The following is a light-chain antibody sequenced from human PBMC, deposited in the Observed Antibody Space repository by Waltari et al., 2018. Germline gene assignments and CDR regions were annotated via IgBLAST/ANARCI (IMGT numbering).Light chain of an antibody. CDR3: SSYTDSRTGV. CDR2: DVD. J-gene: IGLJ3*02. CDR1: SSDIGGYNY. Sequence: QSALTQPAPVSGPPGQSITLDRAGTSSDIGGYNYVAWYQQHPGRVPKLLIYDVDNRPSGISDRFSGSKSGNTASLTISGLQAEDEADYFCSSYTDSRTGVFGGGTKLTVL. V-gene: IGLV2-14*03.